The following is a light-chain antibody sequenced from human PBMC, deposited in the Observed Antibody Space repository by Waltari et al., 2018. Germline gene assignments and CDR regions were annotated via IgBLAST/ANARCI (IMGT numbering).Light chain of an antibody. CDR2: CNT. J-gene: IGLJ2*01. V-gene: IGLV1-40*01. CDR3: QSYDSGLSGSV. CDR1: RSNIGAGHD. Sequence: QSVLTQPPPVSGAPAQRVNISCAGSRSNIGAGHDVNWYHPLPGTAPKLLIFCNTNRPSGVPYRFSGSKSGTSASLAITGLQAEDEAYYYCQSYDSGLSGSVFGGGTKVTVL.